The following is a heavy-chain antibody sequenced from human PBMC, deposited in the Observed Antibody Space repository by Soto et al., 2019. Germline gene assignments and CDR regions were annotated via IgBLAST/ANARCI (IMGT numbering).Heavy chain of an antibody. CDR1: GFTFSSYG. J-gene: IGHJ6*02. V-gene: IGHV3-33*01. D-gene: IGHD5-18*01. CDR2: IWSDGSKE. CDR3: ARYGYGYGFLYAGEQSRYGMDV. Sequence: QEKLVESGGGVVQPGRSLRLSCAASGFTFSSYGMHWVRQAPGQGLEWVAVIWSDGSKEYTAESVKGRFIISRDNSKNSLFLQMNSLRAEDTAVYYCARYGYGYGFLYAGEQSRYGMDVWGQWTTVTVSS.